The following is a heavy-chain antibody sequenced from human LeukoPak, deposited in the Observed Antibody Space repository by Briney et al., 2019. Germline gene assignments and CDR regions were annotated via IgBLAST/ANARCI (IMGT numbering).Heavy chain of an antibody. CDR1: GYTFTTYD. Sequence: RASVKVSCKASGYTFTTYDINWVRQATGQGLEWMGWMNPNSGNTGYAQKFQGRVIMTRNTSINTAYMELSSLRFDDTAVYYCARDQSSYYDFWSGYSGYYYMDVWGKGTTVTVSS. J-gene: IGHJ6*03. CDR3: ARDQSSYYDFWSGYSGYYYMDV. D-gene: IGHD3-3*01. V-gene: IGHV1-8*01. CDR2: MNPNSGNT.